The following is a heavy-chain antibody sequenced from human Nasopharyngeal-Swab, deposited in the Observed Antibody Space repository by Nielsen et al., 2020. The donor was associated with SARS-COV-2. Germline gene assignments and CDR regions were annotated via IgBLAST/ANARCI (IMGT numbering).Heavy chain of an antibody. D-gene: IGHD6-13*01. CDR3: ARGVDSSSWYFPYYYYGMDV. J-gene: IGHJ6*02. CDR2: ISSSSSYV. Sequence: RGSLRLSCAASGFTFSSYSMNWVRQAPGKGLEWVSSISSSSSYVYYADSVKGRFTISRDNAKNSLYLQMNSLRAEDTAVYYCARGVDSSSWYFPYYYYGMDVWGQGTTVTVSS. V-gene: IGHV3-21*01. CDR1: GFTFSSYS.